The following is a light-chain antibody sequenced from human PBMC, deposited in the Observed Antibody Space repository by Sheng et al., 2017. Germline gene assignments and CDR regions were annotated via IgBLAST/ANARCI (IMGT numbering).Light chain of an antibody. CDR3: QAWDSSTAV. J-gene: IGLJ2*01. V-gene: IGLV3-1*01. Sequence: SYELTQSPSASVSPGQTATIACSGDKLGDKYACWYQQKPGQSPVLVIYQDSKRPSGIPERFSGSNSGNTATLTISGTQAMDEADYYCQAWDSSTAVFGGGTKLTVL. CDR1: KLGDKY. CDR2: QDS.